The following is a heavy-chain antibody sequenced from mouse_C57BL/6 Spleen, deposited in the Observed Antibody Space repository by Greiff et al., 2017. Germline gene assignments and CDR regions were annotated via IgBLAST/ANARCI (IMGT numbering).Heavy chain of an antibody. Sequence: QVQLQQSGAELVKPGASVKISCKASGYAFSSYWMNWVKQRPGKGLEWIGQIYPGDGDTNYNGKFKGKATLTADKSASTAYMQLSSLTSEDSAVFFCAKKRPRWVDDVLYYCDYWGQGTTLTVSS. CDR3: AKKRPRWVDDVLYYCDY. J-gene: IGHJ2*01. CDR2: IYPGDGDT. CDR1: GYAFSSYW. V-gene: IGHV1-80*01. D-gene: IGHD2-12*01.